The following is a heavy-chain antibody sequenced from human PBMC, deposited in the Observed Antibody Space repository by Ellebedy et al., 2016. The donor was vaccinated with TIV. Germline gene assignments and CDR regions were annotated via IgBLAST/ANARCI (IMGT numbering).Heavy chain of an antibody. CDR3: ARGNWYCDL. V-gene: IGHV3-72*01. J-gene: IGHJ2*01. CDR1: GFTVSDSY. Sequence: GESLKISCAASGFTVSDSYMSWVRQAPGKGLEWVGCIRSKAYGGTTEYAGSVRGRFSIPRDDSKNSVYLQMNSLKTEDTAVYYCARGNWYCDLWGRGTLVTVSA. CDR2: IRSKAYGGTT.